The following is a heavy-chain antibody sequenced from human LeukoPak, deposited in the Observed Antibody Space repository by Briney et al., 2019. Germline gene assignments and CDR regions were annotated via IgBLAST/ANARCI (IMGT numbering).Heavy chain of an antibody. D-gene: IGHD3-3*01. CDR2: IIPIFGTA. CDR1: GGTFSSYA. CDR3: ARGPTVLRFLEWLLKPLDY. J-gene: IGHJ4*02. V-gene: IGHV1-69*01. Sequence: GSSVKVSCKASGGTFSSYAISWVRQAPGQGVEWMGGIIPIFGTANYAQKFQGRVTITADESTSTAYMELSSLRSEDTAVYYCARGPTVLRFLEWLLKPLDYWGQGTLVTVSS.